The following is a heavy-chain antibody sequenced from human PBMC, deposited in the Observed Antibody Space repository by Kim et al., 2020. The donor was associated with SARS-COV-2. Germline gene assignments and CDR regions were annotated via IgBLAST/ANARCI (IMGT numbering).Heavy chain of an antibody. J-gene: IGHJ5*01. CDR2: IWHDESKK. V-gene: IGHV3-33*01. Sequence: GGSLRLSCAASGFNFSNYAIHWVRQAPGKGLEWVAVIWHDESKKYYVDSMKGRFTISRDNSNITLYLQMNSLRAEDTAVYYCAREGGNTGYYSIDSWGQGTLVTVSS. CDR3: AREGGNTGYYSIDS. CDR1: GFNFSNYA. D-gene: IGHD3-22*01.